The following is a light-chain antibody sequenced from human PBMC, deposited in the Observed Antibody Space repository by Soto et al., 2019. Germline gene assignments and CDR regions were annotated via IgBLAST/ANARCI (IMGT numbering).Light chain of an antibody. CDR2: GAS. J-gene: IGKJ5*01. CDR1: QRVYSN. CDR3: QQYTNWPPNT. V-gene: IGKV3-15*01. Sequence: EILMTQSPATLSVSPGESAPISCRASQRVYSNLAWYQQRPGQAPRLLIYGASTRATGVPARFSGRGSGTEFTLTISSLQSEDFAVYYCQQYTNWPPNTFGQGTRLEIK.